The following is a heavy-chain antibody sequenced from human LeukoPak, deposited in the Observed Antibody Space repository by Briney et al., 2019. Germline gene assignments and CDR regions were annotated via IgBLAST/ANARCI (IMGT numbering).Heavy chain of an antibody. CDR3: AKTRAPYGIDV. CDR2: IYYSGST. Sequence: PSETLSLTCTVSGGSISSGGYYWSWIRQHPGKGLEWIGYIYYSGSTYYNPSLKSRVTISVDTSKNQFSLKLSSVTAADTTVYYCAKTRAPYGIDVWGQGTTVTVSS. V-gene: IGHV4-31*03. J-gene: IGHJ6*02. CDR1: GGSISSGGYY.